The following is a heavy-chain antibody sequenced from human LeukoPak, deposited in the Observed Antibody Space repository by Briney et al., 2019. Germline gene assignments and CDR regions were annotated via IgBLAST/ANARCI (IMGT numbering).Heavy chain of an antibody. J-gene: IGHJ4*02. V-gene: IGHV4-59*08. D-gene: IGHD1-26*01. CDR1: GGSVSDYY. CDR3: ASSAKGGIVGATYYFDY. Sequence: PSETLSLTCTISGGSVSDYYWSWIRQSPGKGLEWIGYIYYTGSTTYNPSLKSRVTMSADTSKNQFSLKLSSVTAADTAVYYCASSAKGGIVGATYYFDYWGQGTLVTVSS. CDR2: IYYTGST.